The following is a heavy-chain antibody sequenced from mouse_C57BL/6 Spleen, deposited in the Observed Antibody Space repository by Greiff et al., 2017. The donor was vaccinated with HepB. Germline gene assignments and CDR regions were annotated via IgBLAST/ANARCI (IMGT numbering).Heavy chain of an antibody. D-gene: IGHD1-1*01. CDR2: IYPGDGDT. CDR3: ATDEYGSSYGAMDY. V-gene: IGHV1-82*01. Sequence: QVQLKQSGPELVKPGASVKISCKASGYAFSSSWMNWVKQRPGKGLEWIGRIYPGDGDTNYNGKFKGKATLTADKSSSTAYMQLSSLTSEDSAVYFCATDEYGSSYGAMDYWGQGTSVTVSS. J-gene: IGHJ4*01. CDR1: GYAFSSSW.